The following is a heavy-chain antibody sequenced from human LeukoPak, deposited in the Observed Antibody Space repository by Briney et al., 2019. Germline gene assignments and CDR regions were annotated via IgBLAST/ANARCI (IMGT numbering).Heavy chain of an antibody. V-gene: IGHV4-34*01. CDR2: INHSGST. D-gene: IGHD6-19*01. CDR3: ARGPTIYSSGWYGRNWSDP. Sequence: PSETLSLTCAVYGGSFSGYYWSWIRQPPGKGLEWIGEINHSGSTNYNPSLKSRVTISVDTSKNQFSLKLSSVTAADTAVYYCARGPTIYSSGWYGRNWSDPWGQGTLVTVSS. J-gene: IGHJ5*02. CDR1: GGSFSGYY.